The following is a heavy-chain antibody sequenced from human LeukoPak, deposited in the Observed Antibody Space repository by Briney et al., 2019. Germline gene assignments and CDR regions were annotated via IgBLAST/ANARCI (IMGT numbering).Heavy chain of an antibody. D-gene: IGHD3-9*01. J-gene: IGHJ4*02. CDR1: GFTFSSYS. Sequence: PGRSLRLSCVVSGFTFSSYSMNWVSQAPGKGLVWVAYISSGSSTIYYADSVKGRFTISRDNAKDSLYLQMNSLRDEDTAVYYCATGARYFDSWGQGTLVTVSS. CDR2: ISSGSSTI. CDR3: ATGARYFDS. V-gene: IGHV3-48*02.